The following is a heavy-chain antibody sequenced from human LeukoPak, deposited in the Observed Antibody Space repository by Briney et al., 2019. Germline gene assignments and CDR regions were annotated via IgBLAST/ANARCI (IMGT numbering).Heavy chain of an antibody. V-gene: IGHV1-18*01. J-gene: IGHJ4*02. CDR2: VSAYNGNT. CDR3: ARFSWLANYFDY. Sequence: ASVKVPCKASGYNFVSYGISWVRQAPGQGLEWMGWVSAYNGNTNYAQRFQGRVTLTTDTPTSTAYMELRSLRSDDTAVYYCARFSWLANYFDYWGQGTMVTVSS. D-gene: IGHD6-19*01. CDR1: GYNFVSYG.